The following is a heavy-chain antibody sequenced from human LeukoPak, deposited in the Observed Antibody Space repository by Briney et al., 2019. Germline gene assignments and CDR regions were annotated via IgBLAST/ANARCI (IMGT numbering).Heavy chain of an antibody. J-gene: IGHJ4*02. D-gene: IGHD1-1*01. CDR3: ANLPYNWNEYFDDY. Sequence: PGGSLRLSCAASGFTFTNYGMHWVRQAPGKGLEWVAYIASDGNYRDYVDSVRGRFTVSRDNSKNTLYLQMDSLRDEDTAVYYCANLPYNWNEYFDDYWGQGTLVTVSS. CDR2: IASDGNYR. CDR1: GFTFTNYG. V-gene: IGHV3-30*02.